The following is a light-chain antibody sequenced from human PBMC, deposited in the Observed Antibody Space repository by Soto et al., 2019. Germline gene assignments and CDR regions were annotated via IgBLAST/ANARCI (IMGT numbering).Light chain of an antibody. Sequence: EIVLTQSPGTLSLSPGERATLSCRASQSVSSSYLAWYQQNPGQAPRLLIYGASSRATGIPDRFSGSGSGTDFTLTIRRLEPEDFAVYYCQQYGSSPYTFGQGTKLEIK. J-gene: IGKJ2*01. V-gene: IGKV3-20*01. CDR1: QSVSSSY. CDR2: GAS. CDR3: QQYGSSPYT.